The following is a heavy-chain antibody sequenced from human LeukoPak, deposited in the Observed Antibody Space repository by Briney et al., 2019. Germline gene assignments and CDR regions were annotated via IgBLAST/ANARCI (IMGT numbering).Heavy chain of an antibody. CDR1: GYTFTSYA. V-gene: IGHV7-4-1*02. D-gene: IGHD6-19*01. CDR2: INTNPGNP. Sequence: GASVKVSCKASGYTFTSYAMNWVRQAPGQGLEWMGWINTNPGNPTYAQGFTGRFVFSLDTSVSTAYLQISSLKAEDTAVYYCAREIAVAGKGNWFDPWGQGTLVTVSS. J-gene: IGHJ5*02. CDR3: AREIAVAGKGNWFDP.